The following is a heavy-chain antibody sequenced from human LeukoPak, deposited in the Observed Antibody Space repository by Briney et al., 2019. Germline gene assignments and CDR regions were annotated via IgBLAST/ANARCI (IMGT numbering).Heavy chain of an antibody. D-gene: IGHD6-13*01. CDR1: GGSISSGSYY. V-gene: IGHV4-61*02. CDR3: ARARQQLARYYFDY. J-gene: IGHJ4*02. CDR2: IYTSGST. Sequence: SETLSLTCTVSGGSISSGSYYWSWIRQPAGKGLEWIGRIYTSGSTNYNPSLKSRVTISVDTSKNQFSLKLSSVTAADTAVYYCARARQQLARYYFDYWGQGTLSPSPQ.